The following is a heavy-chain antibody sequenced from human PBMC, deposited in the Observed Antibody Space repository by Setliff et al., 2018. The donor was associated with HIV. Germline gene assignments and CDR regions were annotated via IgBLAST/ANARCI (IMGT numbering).Heavy chain of an antibody. Sequence: SGPTLVNPTQTLTLTCTFSGFSLTTSGVGVGWIRQSPGEAPEWLAMIYWDDDTRYRPSLRSRLSITKDTSKNQVVLTMTNVDPVDTATYYCAHSSYYYDTSGSHAFDIWGQGTMVTVSS. V-gene: IGHV2-5*02. J-gene: IGHJ3*02. CDR3: AHSSYYYDTSGSHAFDI. CDR1: GFSLTTSGVG. CDR2: IYWDDDT. D-gene: IGHD3-22*01.